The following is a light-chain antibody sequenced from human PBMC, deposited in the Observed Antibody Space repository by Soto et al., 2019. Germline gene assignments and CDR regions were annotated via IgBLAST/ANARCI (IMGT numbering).Light chain of an antibody. Sequence: QSALTQPASVSGSPGQSITISCTGTSSDVGSYDLVSWYQQHPDKAPKLLLFEVSKRPSGVSIRFSGSKSGNTASLTISGLQAEDEAYYYCSSYTTSTSFILFGGGTKLTVL. J-gene: IGLJ2*01. CDR3: SSYTTSTSFIL. V-gene: IGLV2-14*02. CDR2: EVS. CDR1: SSDVGSYDL.